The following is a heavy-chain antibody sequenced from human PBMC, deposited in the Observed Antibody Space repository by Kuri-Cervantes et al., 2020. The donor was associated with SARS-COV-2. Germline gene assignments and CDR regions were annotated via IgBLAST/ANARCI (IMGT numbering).Heavy chain of an antibody. CDR2: NYYSGST. V-gene: IGHV4-39*01. J-gene: IGHJ4*02. CDR3: ARVRVGSSRPFDY. D-gene: IGHD6-13*01. Sequence: SETLSLTCTVSGGSISSSSYYWGWIRQPPGKGLEWIGSNYYSGSTYYNPSLKSRVTISVDTSKNQFSLKLSSVTAADTAVYYCARVRVGSSRPFDYWGQGTLVTVSS. CDR1: GGSISSSSYY.